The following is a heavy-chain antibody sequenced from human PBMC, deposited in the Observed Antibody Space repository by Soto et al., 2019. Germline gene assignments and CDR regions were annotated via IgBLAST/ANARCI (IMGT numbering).Heavy chain of an antibody. V-gene: IGHV4-39*07. CDR2: IHHSGSA. J-gene: IGHJ4*02. CDR3: ARYIAASGTYYFDY. CDR1: GGSISSSSYY. D-gene: IGHD6-25*01. Sequence: PSETLSLTCTVSGGSISSSSYYWGWIRPPPGKGLEFIGEIHHSGSANYNPSLKSRVTMSVDKSKNHFSLNLGSLSAADTAVYYCARYIAASGTYYFDYWGLGTVVTVSS.